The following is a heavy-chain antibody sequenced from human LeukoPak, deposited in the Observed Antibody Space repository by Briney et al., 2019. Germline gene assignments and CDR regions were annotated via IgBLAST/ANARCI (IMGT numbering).Heavy chain of an antibody. D-gene: IGHD3-10*01. V-gene: IGHV3-53*01. J-gene: IGHJ6*03. CDR3: ARISRDYYGSGSYSPYYYMDV. CDR1: GFTVSSNY. Sequence: WSLRLSCAASGFTVSSNYIWVRQAPGKGLEWVSVIYSGGSTYYADSVKGRFTISRDNSKNTLYLQMNSLRAKDTAVYYCARISRDYYGSGSYSPYYYMDVWGKGTTVTISS. CDR2: IYSGGST.